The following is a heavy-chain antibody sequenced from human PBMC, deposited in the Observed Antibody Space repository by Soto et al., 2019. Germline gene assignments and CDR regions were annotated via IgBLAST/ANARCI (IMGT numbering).Heavy chain of an antibody. D-gene: IGHD3-3*01. CDR2: INSDGSST. V-gene: IGHV3-74*01. Sequence: EVQLVESGGGLVQPGGSLRLSCAASGFTFSSYWMHWVRQAPGKGLVWVSRINSDGSSTSYADSVKGRFTISRDNAKNTLYRQMNSQRSEDTAVYYCARPIFGVPPRYDSFDIWGQGTMVTVSS. CDR3: ARPIFGVPPRYDSFDI. J-gene: IGHJ3*02. CDR1: GFTFSSYW.